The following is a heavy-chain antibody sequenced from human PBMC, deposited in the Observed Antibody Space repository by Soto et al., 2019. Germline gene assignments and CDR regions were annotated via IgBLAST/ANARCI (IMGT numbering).Heavy chain of an antibody. CDR2: IYYSGST. Sequence: SETLSLTCTVSGGSISSGGYHWSWIRQHPGKGLEWIGYIYYSGSTYYNPSLKSRVTISVDKSKNQFSLKLSSVTAADTAVYYCARVRPYYYDSSGYLDYWGQGTLVTVSS. D-gene: IGHD3-22*01. J-gene: IGHJ4*02. V-gene: IGHV4-31*03. CDR1: GGSISSGGYH. CDR3: ARVRPYYYDSSGYLDY.